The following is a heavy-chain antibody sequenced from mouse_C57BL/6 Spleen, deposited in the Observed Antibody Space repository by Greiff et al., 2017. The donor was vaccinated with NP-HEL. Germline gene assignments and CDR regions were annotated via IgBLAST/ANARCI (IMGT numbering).Heavy chain of an antibody. CDR3: AGNADYGNYVYAMDY. CDR2: ISSGSSTI. CDR1: GFTFSDYG. V-gene: IGHV5-17*01. J-gene: IGHJ4*01. D-gene: IGHD2-1*01. Sequence: EVQLVESGGGLVKPGGSLKLSCAASGFTFSDYGMHWVRQAPEKGLEWVAYISSGSSTIYYADTVKGRFTISRDNAKNTLFLQMTSLRSEDTAMYYCAGNADYGNYVYAMDYWGQGTSVTVSS.